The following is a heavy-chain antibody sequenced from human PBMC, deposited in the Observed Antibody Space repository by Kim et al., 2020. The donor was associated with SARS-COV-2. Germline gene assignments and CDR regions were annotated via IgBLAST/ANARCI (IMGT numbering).Heavy chain of an antibody. CDR3: ARGRVPDP. Sequence: GSEQDYVDSGKGRFTVSRDNARNSLYLQMTSLRAEDTAIYYCARGRVPDPWGQGTLVTVSS. CDR2: GSEQ. J-gene: IGHJ5*02. V-gene: IGHV3-7*01.